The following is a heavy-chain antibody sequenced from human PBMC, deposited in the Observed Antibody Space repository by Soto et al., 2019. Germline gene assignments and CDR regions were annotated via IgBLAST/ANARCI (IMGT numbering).Heavy chain of an antibody. CDR2: IYYSGST. CDR3: ARMVLPSPMHYNYGMDV. Sequence: PSETLSLTCTVSGGSISSYYWSWIRQPPGKGLEWIGYIYYSGSTNYNPSLKSRVTISVDTSKNQFSLKLSSVTAADTAVYYCARMVLPSPMHYNYGMDVWGQGTTVTVSS. V-gene: IGHV4-59*01. CDR1: GGSISSYY. D-gene: IGHD2-2*01. J-gene: IGHJ6*02.